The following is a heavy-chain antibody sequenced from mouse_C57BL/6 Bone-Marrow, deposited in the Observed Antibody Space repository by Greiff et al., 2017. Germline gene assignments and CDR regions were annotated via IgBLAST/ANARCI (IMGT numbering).Heavy chain of an antibody. J-gene: IGHJ2*01. V-gene: IGHV5-4*01. CDR3: ARENYGSSDY. CDR2: ISDGGSYT. Sequence: VQLVESGGGLVKPGGSLKLSCAASGFTFSSYAMSWVRQTPEKRLEWVATISDGGSYTYYPDNVKGRFTISRDNAKNNLYLQMSHLKSEDTAMYYCARENYGSSDYWGQGTTLTVSS. CDR1: GFTFSSYA. D-gene: IGHD1-1*01.